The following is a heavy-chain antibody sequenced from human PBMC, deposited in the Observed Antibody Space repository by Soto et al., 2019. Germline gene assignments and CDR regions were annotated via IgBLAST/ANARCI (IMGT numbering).Heavy chain of an antibody. CDR2: IIPIFGTA. CDR1: GGTFSSYA. J-gene: IGHJ4*02. Sequence: SVKVSCKASGGTFSSYAISWVRQAPGQGLEWMGGIIPIFGTANYAQKFQGRVTITADESTSTAYMELSSLRSEDTAVYYCARAWPHCSGGSCYQYYFDYWGQGTLVTVSS. D-gene: IGHD2-15*01. V-gene: IGHV1-69*13. CDR3: ARAWPHCSGGSCYQYYFDY.